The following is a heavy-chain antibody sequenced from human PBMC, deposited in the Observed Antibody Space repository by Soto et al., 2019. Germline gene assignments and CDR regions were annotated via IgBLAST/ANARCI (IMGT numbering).Heavy chain of an antibody. J-gene: IGHJ3*02. Sequence: EVQLVESAGGLVKPGGSLRLSCAASGFTFSSYSMNWVRQAPGKGLEWVSSISSSSSYIYYADSVKGRFTISRDNAKNSLYLQMNSLRAEDTAVYYCARVYGGYYYVVGAFDIWGQGTMVTVSS. CDR2: ISSSSSYI. D-gene: IGHD3-22*01. CDR1: GFTFSSYS. V-gene: IGHV3-21*01. CDR3: ARVYGGYYYVVGAFDI.